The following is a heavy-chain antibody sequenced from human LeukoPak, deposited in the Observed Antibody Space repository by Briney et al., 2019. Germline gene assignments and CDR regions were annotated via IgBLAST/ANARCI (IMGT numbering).Heavy chain of an antibody. Sequence: SETLSLTCTVSGGSISSGSYYWSWIRQPAGTGLEWIGRIYTSGSTNYNPSLKSRVTISVDTSKNQFSLKLSSVTAADTAVYYCARHRYGGSWGVGWFDPWGQGTLVTVSS. D-gene: IGHD2-15*01. CDR3: ARHRYGGSWGVGWFDP. V-gene: IGHV4-61*02. CDR1: GGSISSGSYY. J-gene: IGHJ5*02. CDR2: IYTSGST.